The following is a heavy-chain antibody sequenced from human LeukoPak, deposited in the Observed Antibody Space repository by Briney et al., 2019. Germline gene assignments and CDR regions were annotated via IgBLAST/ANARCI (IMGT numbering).Heavy chain of an antibody. CDR2: IYYSGST. Sequence: KASETLSLTCTVSGGSISSGDYYWSWIRQPPGKGLEWNGYIYYSGSTYYNPSLKSRVTISVDTSKNQFSLKLSSVTAADTAVYYCARERYCSSTSCRWFDPWGQGTLVTVSS. D-gene: IGHD2-2*01. CDR1: GGSISSGDYY. CDR3: ARERYCSSTSCRWFDP. V-gene: IGHV4-30-4*08. J-gene: IGHJ5*02.